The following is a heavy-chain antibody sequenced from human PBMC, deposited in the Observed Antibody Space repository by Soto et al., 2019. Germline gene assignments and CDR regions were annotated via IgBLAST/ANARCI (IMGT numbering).Heavy chain of an antibody. Sequence: PGGSLRLSCAASGFTFSSYGMHWVRQAPGKGLEWVAVISYDGSNKYYADSVKGRFTISRDNAKNTLYLQMNSLRAEDTAVYYCAKDQLSGELLPQGYYYYGMDVWGQGTTVTVSS. CDR3: AKDQLSGELLPQGYYYYGMDV. CDR2: ISYDGSNK. V-gene: IGHV3-30*18. J-gene: IGHJ6*02. D-gene: IGHD3-10*01. CDR1: GFTFSSYG.